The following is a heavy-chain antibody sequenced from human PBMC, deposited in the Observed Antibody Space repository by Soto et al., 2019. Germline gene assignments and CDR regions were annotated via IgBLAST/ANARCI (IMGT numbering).Heavy chain of an antibody. CDR3: ASSGWYGMIFGY. D-gene: IGHD6-19*01. CDR2: IYYSGST. V-gene: IGHV4-59*01. J-gene: IGHJ4*02. Sequence: QVQLQESGPGLVKPSETLSLTCTVSGGSISSYYWSWIRQPPGKGLEWIGYIYYSGSTNYNPSLRRRVTISVDTSKNQFALKLISVTAADTAVYYCASSGWYGMIFGYWGQGTLVTVSS. CDR1: GGSISSYY.